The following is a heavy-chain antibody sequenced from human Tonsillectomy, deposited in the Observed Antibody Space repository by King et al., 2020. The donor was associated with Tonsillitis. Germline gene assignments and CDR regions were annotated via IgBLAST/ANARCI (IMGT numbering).Heavy chain of an antibody. CDR1: GFTFSSYT. D-gene: IGHD5-18*01. V-gene: IGHV3-48*04. Sequence: VQLVESGGRLVQPGGSLRLSCAASGFTFSSYTMHWVRQTPGKGLEWVSSIRSSSGSTFYADSVKGRFTISRDNTKNSLYLQMNSLRAEDTAVFYCARDGDGYNYGPAGDYCQHWGQGILVTVSS. CDR3: ARDGDGYNYGPAGDYCQH. J-gene: IGHJ1*01. CDR2: IRSSSGST.